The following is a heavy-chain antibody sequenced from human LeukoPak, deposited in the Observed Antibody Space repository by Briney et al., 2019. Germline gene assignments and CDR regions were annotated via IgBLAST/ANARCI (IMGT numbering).Heavy chain of an antibody. CDR3: AKDKVPYSTGFYFDY. Sequence: GSLRLSCAASGFTFSSYGMHWVRQAPGKGLEWVAVVSSDGSNKYYADSVKGRFTISRDNSKNTLYLQMNSLRAEDTAVYYCAKDKVPYSTGFYFDYWGQGTLVTVSS. V-gene: IGHV3-30*18. D-gene: IGHD6-25*01. CDR2: VSSDGSNK. J-gene: IGHJ4*02. CDR1: GFTFSSYG.